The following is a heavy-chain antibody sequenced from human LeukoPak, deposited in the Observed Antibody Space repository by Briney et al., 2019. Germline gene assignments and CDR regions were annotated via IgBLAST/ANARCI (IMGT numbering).Heavy chain of an antibody. J-gene: IGHJ4*02. V-gene: IGHV3-33*01. Sequence: PGRSLRLSCAASGFTFSSYGMHWVRQAPGKGLEWVAVIWYDGSNKYYADSVKGRFTISRDNSKNTLYLQQNSLRAEDTAVYYCARSDYYDSSGYSGYWGQGTLVTVSS. CDR3: ARSDYYDSSGYSGY. D-gene: IGHD3-22*01. CDR2: IWYDGSNK. CDR1: GFTFSSYG.